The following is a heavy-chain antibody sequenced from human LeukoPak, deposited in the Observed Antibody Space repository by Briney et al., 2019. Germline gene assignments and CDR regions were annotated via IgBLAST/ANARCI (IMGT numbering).Heavy chain of an antibody. Sequence: PGGSLRLSCSASGFTFADFTKSWFRQSPGQGLEWVGFIRSKVYGGAPEHAASVAARFTISRDDSTSIAYLQMNSLQVEDTAVYYCARGSGRYVMVDWWGQGTLVTVSS. CDR2: IRSKVYGGAP. D-gene: IGHD6-19*01. V-gene: IGHV3-49*03. CDR1: GFTFADFT. J-gene: IGHJ4*02. CDR3: ARGSGRYVMVDW.